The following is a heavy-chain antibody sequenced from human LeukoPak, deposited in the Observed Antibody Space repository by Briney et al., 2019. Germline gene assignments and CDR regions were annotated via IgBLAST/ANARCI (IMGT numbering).Heavy chain of an antibody. CDR1: GFTFGDYA. CDR2: IRSKAYGGTT. Sequence: GGSLRLSCTASGFTFGDYAMSWVRQAPGKGLEWVGFIRSKAYGGTTEYAASVKDRFTISRDDSKSIAYLQMNSLKTEDTAVYYCTRPYGSGSYHWFDPWGQGTLVTVSS. CDR3: TRPYGSGSYHWFDP. V-gene: IGHV3-49*04. D-gene: IGHD3-10*01. J-gene: IGHJ5*02.